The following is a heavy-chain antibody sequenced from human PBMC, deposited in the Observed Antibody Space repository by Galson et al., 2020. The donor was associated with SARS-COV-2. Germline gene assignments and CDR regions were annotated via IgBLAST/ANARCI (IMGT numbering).Heavy chain of an antibody. V-gene: IGHV3-7*01. CDR1: GFTFSNYW. J-gene: IGHJ4*02. CDR2: IKGDGGDK. CDR3: ERGGAWPTDY. Sequence: GESLKISCSASGFTFSNYWMYWVRQAPGKGLEWVAIIKGDGGDKYYVDSVKGRFTISRDNAKNSLYLQMDMVRAEDTAVYYCERGGAWPTDYWGQGTLVTVSS.